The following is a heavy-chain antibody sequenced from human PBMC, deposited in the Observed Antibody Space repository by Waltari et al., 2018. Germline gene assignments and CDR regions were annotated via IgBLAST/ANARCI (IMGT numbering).Heavy chain of an antibody. CDR2: IKQDGSEK. J-gene: IGHJ4*02. CDR3: TYDFWSGYFRFDY. CDR1: GFTFSSYW. Sequence: EVQLVESGGGLVQPGGSLRLSCAASGFTFSSYWMGWVRQAPGKGLEWVANIKQDGSEKYYVDSVKGRFTISRDNAKNSLYLQMNSLRAEDTAVYYCTYDFWSGYFRFDYWGQGTLVTVSS. D-gene: IGHD3-3*01. V-gene: IGHV3-7*01.